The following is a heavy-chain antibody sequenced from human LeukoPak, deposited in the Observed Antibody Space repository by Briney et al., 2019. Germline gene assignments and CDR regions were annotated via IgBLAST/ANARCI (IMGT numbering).Heavy chain of an antibody. Sequence: ASVKVSCKAPGYTFTGYYMHWVRQAPGQGLEWMGWINPNSGGTNYAQKFQGRVTMTRDTSISTAYMELSRLRSDDTAVYYCAKIQYQLPPARWPSIYWGQGTLVTVSS. CDR2: INPNSGGT. J-gene: IGHJ4*02. CDR3: AKIQYQLPPARWPSIY. CDR1: GYTFTGYY. V-gene: IGHV1-2*02. D-gene: IGHD5-24*01.